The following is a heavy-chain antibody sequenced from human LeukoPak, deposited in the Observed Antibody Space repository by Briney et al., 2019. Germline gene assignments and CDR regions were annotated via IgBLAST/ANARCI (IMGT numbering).Heavy chain of an antibody. CDR3: ARGDAYCGGDCYPNSYYYYMDV. CDR2: IIPIFGTA. J-gene: IGHJ6*03. CDR1: GGTFSSYA. D-gene: IGHD2-21*02. V-gene: IGHV1-69*06. Sequence: GASVKVSCKASGGTFSSYAISWVRQAPGQGLEWMGGIIPIFGTANYAQKFQGRVTITADKSTSTAYMELSSLRSEDTAVYYCARGDAYCGGDCYPNSYYYYMDVWGKGTTVTVSS.